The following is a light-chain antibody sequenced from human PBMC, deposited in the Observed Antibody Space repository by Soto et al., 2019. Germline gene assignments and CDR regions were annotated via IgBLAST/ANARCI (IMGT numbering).Light chain of an antibody. V-gene: IGLV2-8*01. CDR3: SSYAGSSTWV. CDR1: SSDIGAYNF. CDR2: EVT. J-gene: IGLJ2*01. Sequence: QSAPTQPPSASGSPGQSATISCTGSSSDIGAYNFVSWYQQYPGKAPKLIIYEVTKRPSGVPDRFSGPKSGNTASLTVSGLQTEDEADYYCSSYAGSSTWVFGGGTKLTVL.